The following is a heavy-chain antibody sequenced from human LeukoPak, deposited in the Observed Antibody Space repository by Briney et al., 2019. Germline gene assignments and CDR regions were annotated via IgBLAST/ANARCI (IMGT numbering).Heavy chain of an antibody. D-gene: IGHD2-2*01. CDR3: AKDGAGSQSYCSSTSCYVDY. Sequence: GGSLRLSCAASGFVFSNYEMNWVRQAPGKGLEWVSAISGSGGSTYYADSVKGRFTISRDNSKNTLYLQMNSLRAEDTAVYYCAKDGAGSQSYCSSTSCYVDYWGQGTLVTVSS. CDR1: GFVFSNYE. CDR2: ISGSGGST. J-gene: IGHJ4*02. V-gene: IGHV3-23*01.